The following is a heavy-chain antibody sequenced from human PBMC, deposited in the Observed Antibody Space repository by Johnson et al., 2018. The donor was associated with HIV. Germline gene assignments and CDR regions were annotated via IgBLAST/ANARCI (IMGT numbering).Heavy chain of an antibody. CDR1: GFTFSSYG. CDR3: AKDQHGPLVPTVMRDDAFDI. D-gene: IGHD5-12*01. V-gene: IGHV3-33*03. J-gene: IGHJ3*02. Sequence: QVQLVEFGGGVVQPGTSLRLSCAASGFTFSSYGIHWVRQAPGKGLEWVAFIWHDGRDVYYADSVKGRFTVSRDNSKNAVYLQMNSLGAGDTAVYYCAKDQHGPLVPTVMRDDAFDIWGQGTMVTVSS. CDR2: IWHDGRDV.